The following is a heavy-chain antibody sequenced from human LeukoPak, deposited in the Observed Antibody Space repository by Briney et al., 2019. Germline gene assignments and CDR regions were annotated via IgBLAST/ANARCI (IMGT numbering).Heavy chain of an antibody. D-gene: IGHD5-18*01. CDR3: ARHQKYTAMISGYYAMDV. CDR1: GGSITSYY. J-gene: IGHJ6*02. Sequence: SETLSLTCAVSGGSITSYYWSWIRQPPGKGLEWIGFIYYSGSTNYNPSLKSRVTISVDTSKNQFSLKLSSVTAADTAVYYCARHQKYTAMISGYYAMDVWGQGTTVTVSS. CDR2: IYYSGST. V-gene: IGHV4-59*08.